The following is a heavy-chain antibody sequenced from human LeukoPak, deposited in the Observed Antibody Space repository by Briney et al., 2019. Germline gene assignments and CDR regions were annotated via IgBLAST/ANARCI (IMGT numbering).Heavy chain of an antibody. Sequence: GGSLRLSFAASGFPFSSHGQHRVRQAPGKGLEWVAVIWYDGSNKYYANSGKGRLTISRDNSKNTLYLQMNSLRAEDTAVYYCARDSHPYYDFWSGYYINWFDPWGQGTLVTVSS. CDR3: ARDSHPYYDFWSGYYINWFDP. J-gene: IGHJ5*02. V-gene: IGHV3-33*01. D-gene: IGHD3-3*01. CDR1: GFPFSSHG. CDR2: IWYDGSNK.